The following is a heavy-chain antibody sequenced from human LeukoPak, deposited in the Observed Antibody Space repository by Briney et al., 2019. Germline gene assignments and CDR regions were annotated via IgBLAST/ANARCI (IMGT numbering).Heavy chain of an antibody. Sequence: GGSLRLSCAASGFTFSSYWMSWVRQAPGKGLEWVSGINWNGGSTGYADSVKGRFTISRDNAKNTLYLQMNSLRAEDTAVYYCARVIRLYYYDSSGYYRYYFDYWGQGTLVTVSS. CDR1: GFTFSSYW. V-gene: IGHV3-20*04. CDR3: ARVIRLYYYDSSGYYRYYFDY. D-gene: IGHD3-22*01. CDR2: INWNGGST. J-gene: IGHJ4*02.